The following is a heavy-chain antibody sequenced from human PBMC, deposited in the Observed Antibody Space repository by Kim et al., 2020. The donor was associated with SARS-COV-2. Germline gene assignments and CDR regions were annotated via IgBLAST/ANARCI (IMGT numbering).Heavy chain of an antibody. V-gene: IGHV3-74*01. CDR1: GFTFSSYW. CDR3: ARGGAWHYGSGSYPVLVY. D-gene: IGHD3-10*01. CDR2: INSDGSST. J-gene: IGHJ4*02. Sequence: GGSLRLSCAASGFTFSSYWMHWVRQAPGKGLVWVSRINSDGSSTSYADSVKGRFTISRDNAKNTLYLQMNSLRAEDTAVYYCARGGAWHYGSGSYPVLVYWGQGTLVTVSS.